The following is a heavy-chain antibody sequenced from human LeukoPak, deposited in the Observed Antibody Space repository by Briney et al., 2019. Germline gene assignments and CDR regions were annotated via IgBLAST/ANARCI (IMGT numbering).Heavy chain of an antibody. CDR1: GYSISSGYY. Sequence: SETLSLTCTVSGYSISSGYYWGWIRQPPGKGLEWIGSIYHSGSTYYNPSLKSRVTISVDTSKNQFSLKLSSVTAADTAVYYCARDGYDYVWGSYRSPPDAFDIWGQGTMVTVSS. CDR3: ARDGYDYVWGSYRSPPDAFDI. V-gene: IGHV4-38-2*02. CDR2: IYHSGST. J-gene: IGHJ3*02. D-gene: IGHD3-16*02.